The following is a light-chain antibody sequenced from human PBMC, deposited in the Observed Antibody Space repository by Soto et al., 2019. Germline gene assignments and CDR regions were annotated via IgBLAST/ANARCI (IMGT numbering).Light chain of an antibody. CDR1: SSNIGNNY. J-gene: IGLJ1*01. CDR3: GTWDSTMTAYV. Sequence: QSVLTLPPSVSAAPGQKVTISCSGSSSNIGNNYVSWYQQLPGTGPKVLIYDNYKRPSGIPGRFSGSKSGTSATLGITGLQNGDEADYYCGTWDSTMTAYVFGTGTKVTVL. CDR2: DNY. V-gene: IGLV1-51*01.